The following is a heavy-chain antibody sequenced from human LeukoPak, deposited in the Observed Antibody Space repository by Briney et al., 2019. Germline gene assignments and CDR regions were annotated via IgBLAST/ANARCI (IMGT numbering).Heavy chain of an antibody. J-gene: IGHJ3*02. D-gene: IGHD6-13*01. Sequence: GGSLRLSCAASGFTFSSYWMHWVRQAPGKGLVWVSSIKSDGSSTSYADSVKGRLTISRDNARNTLYLQMNSLRTEDTAVYYCATGYGHAFDIWGQGTIVTVSA. V-gene: IGHV3-74*01. CDR1: GFTFSSYW. CDR2: IKSDGSST. CDR3: ATGYGHAFDI.